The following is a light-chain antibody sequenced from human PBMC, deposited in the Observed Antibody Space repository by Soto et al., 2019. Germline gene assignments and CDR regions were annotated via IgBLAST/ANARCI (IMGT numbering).Light chain of an antibody. V-gene: IGKV3-15*01. Sequence: EIVMTQSPATLSVSPGERATLSCRTSQDVITNLAWYQQRPGQAPRLLIFDASIRAAGVPARFSGSGSGTEFTLTISSLQSEDFALYYCQHYENWPKTFGRGTKVEIK. CDR3: QHYENWPKT. CDR1: QDVITN. J-gene: IGKJ1*01. CDR2: DAS.